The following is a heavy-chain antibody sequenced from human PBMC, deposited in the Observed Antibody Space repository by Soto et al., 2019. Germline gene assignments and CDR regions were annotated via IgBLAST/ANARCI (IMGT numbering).Heavy chain of an antibody. CDR1: GITFTTYG. D-gene: IGHD6-6*01. J-gene: IGHJ4*02. Sequence: QVQLVQSGGGVIQPGKSLRLSCAASGITFTTYGMHWVRQTPGKGLEWVAVVSYDGSHKYYADSVKGRFTISRDVSKNALYLQMNSLRVEDRVVYYCAKEMYPRTVLDSSSPWGDYWGQGTLVTVSS. CDR3: AKEMYPRTVLDSSSPWGDY. CDR2: VSYDGSHK. V-gene: IGHV3-30*18.